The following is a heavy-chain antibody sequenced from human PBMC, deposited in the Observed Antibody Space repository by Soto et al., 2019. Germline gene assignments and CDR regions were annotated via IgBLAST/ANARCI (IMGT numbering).Heavy chain of an antibody. J-gene: IGHJ5*02. Sequence: SETLSLTCAVSGYSISSGYYWGWIRHPPGKGLEWIGSIYHSGSTYYNPSLKSRVTISVDTSKNQFSLKLSSVTAADTAVYYCARAIIVVVPAAQYNWFDPWGQGTLVTVSS. CDR2: IYHSGST. D-gene: IGHD2-2*01. CDR1: GYSISSGYY. V-gene: IGHV4-38-2*01. CDR3: ARAIIVVVPAAQYNWFDP.